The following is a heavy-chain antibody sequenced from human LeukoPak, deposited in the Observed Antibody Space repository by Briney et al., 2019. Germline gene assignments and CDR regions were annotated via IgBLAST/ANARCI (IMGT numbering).Heavy chain of an antibody. D-gene: IGHD2-15*01. CDR2: ISGSGGST. CDR3: AKGAYCSGGSCPGSYYYGMDV. CDR1: GFTFSSYA. V-gene: IGHV3-23*01. Sequence: GGSLRLSCAASGFTFSSYAMSWVRQAPGKGLEWVSAISGSGGSTYYADSVKGRFTISRDNSKNTLYLQMNSLRAEDTAVYYCAKGAYCSGGSCPGSYYYGMDVWGQGTTVTVSS. J-gene: IGHJ6*02.